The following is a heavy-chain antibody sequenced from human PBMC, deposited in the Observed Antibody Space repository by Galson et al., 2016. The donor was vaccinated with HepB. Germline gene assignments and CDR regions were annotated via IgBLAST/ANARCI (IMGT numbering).Heavy chain of an antibody. D-gene: IGHD5/OR15-5a*01. CDR3: AKERIYDSSPGQVTFDF. V-gene: IGHV3-23*01. CDR2: INGNSALI. J-gene: IGHJ4*02. Sequence: SLRLSCAASGFTFSIHTMSWVRQAPGKGLEWVSAINGNSALIFYADSVKGRFTISRDNSKNTVCLQMNSLRAEDTAVYYCAKERIYDSSPGQVTFDFWGQGILVTVSS. CDR1: GFTFSIHT.